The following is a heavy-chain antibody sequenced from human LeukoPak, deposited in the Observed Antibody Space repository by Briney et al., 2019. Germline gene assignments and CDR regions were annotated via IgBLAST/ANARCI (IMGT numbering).Heavy chain of an antibody. V-gene: IGHV4-30-2*01. D-gene: IGHD2-2*01. J-gene: IGHJ3*02. CDR3: AREDYQLPYAFDI. CDR2: IYHSGST. CDR1: GGSISSGGYY. Sequence: SETLSLTCTVSGGSISSGGYYWSWIRQPPGKGLEWIGYIYHSGSTYYNPSLKSRVTISVDRSKNQFSLKLSSVTAADTAVYYCAREDYQLPYAFDIWGQGTMVTVSS.